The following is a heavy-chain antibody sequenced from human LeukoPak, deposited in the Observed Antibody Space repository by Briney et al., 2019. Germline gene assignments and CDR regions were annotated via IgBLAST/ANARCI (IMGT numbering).Heavy chain of an antibody. J-gene: IGHJ4*02. Sequence: ASVKVSFRASGYTFTGYYMHWVRQAPGQGLEWMGWINPNSGGTNYAQKLQVRVTMTTDTSTSTAYMELRSLRSDDTAVYYCAREEVVPAASGIDFWGQGTLVTVSS. CDR2: INPNSGGT. CDR3: AREEVVPAASGIDF. V-gene: IGHV1-2*02. D-gene: IGHD2-2*01. CDR1: GYTFTGYY.